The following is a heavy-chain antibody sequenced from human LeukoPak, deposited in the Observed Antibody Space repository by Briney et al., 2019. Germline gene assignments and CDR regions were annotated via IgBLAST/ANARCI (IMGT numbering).Heavy chain of an antibody. V-gene: IGHV4-30-4*08. CDR1: GGSISSGDYY. CDR3: ARERLRFLEWDPHTNWFDP. D-gene: IGHD3-3*01. J-gene: IGHJ5*02. CDR2: IYYSGST. Sequence: SETLSLTCTVSGGSISSGDYYWSWIRQPPGKGLEWIGYIYYSGSTYYNPSLKSRVTISVDTSKNQFSLMLSSVTAADTAVYYCARERLRFLEWDPHTNWFDPWGQGTLVTVSS.